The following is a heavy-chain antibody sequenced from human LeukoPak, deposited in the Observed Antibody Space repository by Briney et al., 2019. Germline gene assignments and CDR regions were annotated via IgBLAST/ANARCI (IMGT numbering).Heavy chain of an antibody. J-gene: IGHJ6*03. D-gene: IGHD1-26*01. CDR1: GFTLSSYT. CDR2: ISSSSSYI. V-gene: IGHV3-21*01. CDR3: VRERSGSYYYMDV. Sequence: GGSLRLSCAASGFTLSSYTMNWVRQAPGKGLEWVSSISSSSSYIYYADSVKGRFTVSRDNARNSLYLQMNSLRAEDTAVYYCVRERSGSYYYMDVWGKGTTVTISS.